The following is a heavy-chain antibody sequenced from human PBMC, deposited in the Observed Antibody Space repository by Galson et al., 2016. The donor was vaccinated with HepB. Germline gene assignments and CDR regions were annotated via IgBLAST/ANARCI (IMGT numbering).Heavy chain of an antibody. Sequence: SLRLSCAASGFSFSSYSMSWVRQAPGKGLEWVSYISSSSTLKHYADSVKGRLTISRDNAKSSMYLQMNSLRGEDTAVYYCARLPYGGDYGLDVWGQGTTVSVSS. CDR1: GFSFSSYS. V-gene: IGHV3-48*04. J-gene: IGHJ6*02. CDR2: ISSSSTLK. CDR3: ARLPYGGDYGLDV. D-gene: IGHD4-23*01.